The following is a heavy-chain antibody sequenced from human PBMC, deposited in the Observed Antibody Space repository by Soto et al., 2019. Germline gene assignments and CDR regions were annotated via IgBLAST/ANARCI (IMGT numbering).Heavy chain of an antibody. J-gene: IGHJ4*02. CDR2: IYRDGNT. CDR1: GFTVSSNY. D-gene: IGHD6-6*01. V-gene: IGHV3-66*01. Sequence: EVQLVESGGGLVQPGGSLRLSCAASGFTVSSNYMSWVRQAPGKGPEWVSLIYRDGNTYYADSVKGRFTISRDNSKNTLYLQLNSLRVEDTAVYYCARDSSSVGIEYWGQGTLVTVSP. CDR3: ARDSSSVGIEY.